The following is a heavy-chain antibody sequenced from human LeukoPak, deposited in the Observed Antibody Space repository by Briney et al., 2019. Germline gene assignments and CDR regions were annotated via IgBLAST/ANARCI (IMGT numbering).Heavy chain of an antibody. Sequence: GSSVKVSCKASGGTFSSYAISWVRQAPGQGLEWMGRIIPIFGTANYAQKFQGRVTITTDESTSTAYMELSSLRSEDTAVYYCARDPVVGATRFDPWDQGTLVTVSS. D-gene: IGHD1-26*01. CDR2: IIPIFGTA. J-gene: IGHJ5*02. CDR1: GGTFSSYA. CDR3: ARDPVVGATRFDP. V-gene: IGHV1-69*05.